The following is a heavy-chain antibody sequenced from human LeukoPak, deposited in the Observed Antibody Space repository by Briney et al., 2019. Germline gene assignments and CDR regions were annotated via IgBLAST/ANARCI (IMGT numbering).Heavy chain of an antibody. V-gene: IGHV3-20*04. CDR1: GFTFEDYG. J-gene: IGHJ4*02. CDR2: IDRNGDST. Sequence: PGGSLRLSCAASGFTFEDYGMSWVRQGPGKGLEWVSAIDRNGDSTGYADSVKGRFTISRDNAKNSLYLQMNSLRAEDTAVYYCAREGVPAAIRFYYFDYWGQGTLVTVSS. CDR3: AREGVPAAIRFYYFDY. D-gene: IGHD2-2*01.